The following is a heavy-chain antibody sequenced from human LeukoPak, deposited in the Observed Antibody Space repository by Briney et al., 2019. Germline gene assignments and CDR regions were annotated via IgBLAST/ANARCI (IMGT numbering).Heavy chain of an antibody. CDR3: AREVWYYFDY. J-gene: IGHJ4*02. D-gene: IGHD2-8*02. CDR2: INSDGSST. V-gene: IGHV3-74*01. CDR1: GFTFSSYW. Sequence: PGGSLRLSCAASGFTFSSYWMHWVRQAPGQGLVWVSRINSDGSSTSYADSVKGRFTISRDNAKNTLYLQMNSLRAEDTAVYYCAREVWYYFDYWGQGTLVTVSS.